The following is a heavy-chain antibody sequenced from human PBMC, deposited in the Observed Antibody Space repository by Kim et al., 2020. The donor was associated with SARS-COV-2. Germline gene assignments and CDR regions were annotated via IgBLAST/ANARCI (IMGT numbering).Heavy chain of an antibody. V-gene: IGHV4-34*01. CDR3: ARAVWGLWLPLYYFDY. CDR2: INHSGST. Sequence: SETLSLTCAVYGGSFSGYYWSWIRQPPGKGLEWIGEINHSGSTNYNPSLKSRVTISVDTSKNQFSLKLSSVTAADTAVYYCARAVWGLWLPLYYFDYWGQGTLVTVSS. J-gene: IGHJ4*02. D-gene: IGHD5-18*01. CDR1: GGSFSGYY.